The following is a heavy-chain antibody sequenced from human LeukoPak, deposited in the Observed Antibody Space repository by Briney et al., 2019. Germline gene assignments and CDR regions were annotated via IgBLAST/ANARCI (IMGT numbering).Heavy chain of an antibody. Sequence: GGSLRLSRASSGFTFSTYSMSWVRQAPGKGLEWVSYISRSASSIYYADSVKGRFTTSRDNAKNSLYLQMNSLRADDAAIYFCARNDYGDYGIDYWGQGTLVTVSS. CDR3: ARNDYGDYGIDY. CDR1: GFTFSTYS. V-gene: IGHV3-21*01. CDR2: ISRSASSI. J-gene: IGHJ4*02. D-gene: IGHD4-17*01.